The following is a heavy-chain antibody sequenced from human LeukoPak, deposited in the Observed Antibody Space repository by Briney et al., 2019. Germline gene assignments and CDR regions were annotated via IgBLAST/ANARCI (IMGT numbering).Heavy chain of an antibody. CDR2: IYYSGST. J-gene: IGHJ3*02. V-gene: IGHV4-39*07. D-gene: IGHD4-23*01. CDR1: GGSISSYY. CDR3: ARAIARDYGGNSLEIDAFEI. Sequence: PSETLSLTCTVSGGSISSYYWGWIRQPPGKGLEWVGSIYYSGSTYYNPSLKSRVTISVDTSKNQFSLKLSSVTAADTAVYYCARAIARDYGGNSLEIDAFEIWGQGTMVTVSS.